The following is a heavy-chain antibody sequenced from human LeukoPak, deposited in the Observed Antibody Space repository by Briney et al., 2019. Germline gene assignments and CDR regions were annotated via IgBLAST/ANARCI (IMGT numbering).Heavy chain of an antibody. CDR3: ARDRTAANDY. CDR2: ISAYNGNT. CDR1: GGTFSSYA. Sequence: GASVKVSCKASGGTFSSYAISWVRQAPGQGLEWMGWISAYNGNTNYAQKLQGRVTMTTDTSTSTAYMELRSLRSDDTAVYYCARDRTAANDYWGQGTLVTVSS. D-gene: IGHD2-2*01. J-gene: IGHJ4*02. V-gene: IGHV1-18*01.